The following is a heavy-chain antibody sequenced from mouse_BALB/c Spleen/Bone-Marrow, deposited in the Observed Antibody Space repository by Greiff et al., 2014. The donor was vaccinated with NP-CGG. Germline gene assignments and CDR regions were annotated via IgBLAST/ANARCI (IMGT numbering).Heavy chain of an antibody. D-gene: IGHD1-1*01. J-gene: IGHJ3*01. CDR2: IDPANGNT. CDR1: GFNIKDTY. CDR3: AIYYYGSSGFAY. Sequence: QLKDSGAELVKPGASVKLSCTASGFNIKDTYMHWVKQRPEQGLEWIGRIDPANGNTKYDPKFQGKATITADTSSNTAYLQLSSLTSEDTAVYYCAIYYYGSSGFAYWGQGTLVTVSA. V-gene: IGHV14-3*02.